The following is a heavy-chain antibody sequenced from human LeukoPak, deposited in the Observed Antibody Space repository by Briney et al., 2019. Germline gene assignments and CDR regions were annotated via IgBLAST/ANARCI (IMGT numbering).Heavy chain of an antibody. Sequence: SETLSLTCTVSGGSISSYYWSWIRQPPGKGLEWIGYIYYSGSTNYNPSLKSRVTISVDTSKNQFSLKLSSVTAADTAVYYCARAIPGYCSGGSCGVVRPWGQGTLVTVSS. CDR2: IYYSGST. V-gene: IGHV4-59*01. J-gene: IGHJ5*02. D-gene: IGHD2-15*01. CDR1: GGSISSYY. CDR3: ARAIPGYCSGGSCGVVRP.